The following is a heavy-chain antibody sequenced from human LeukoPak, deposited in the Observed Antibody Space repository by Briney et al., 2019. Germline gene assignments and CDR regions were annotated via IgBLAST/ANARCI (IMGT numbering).Heavy chain of an antibody. D-gene: IGHD3-16*01. CDR3: ARGGMYTSAYDY. CDR1: GYVFSNYW. J-gene: IGHJ4*02. Sequence: GESLKISCKTSGYVFSNYWITWVRQMPGKGLEWMGRIDPSDYHIDYSPSFEGHVTFSADKSINTAYLNWDSLKASDTAMYYCARGGMYTSAYDYWGQGTLATVSS. V-gene: IGHV5-10-1*01. CDR2: IDPSDYHI.